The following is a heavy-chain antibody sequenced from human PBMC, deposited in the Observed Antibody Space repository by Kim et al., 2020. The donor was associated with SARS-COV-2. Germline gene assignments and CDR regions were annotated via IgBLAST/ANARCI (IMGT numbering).Heavy chain of an antibody. CDR3: VRDRKGGAFDM. J-gene: IGHJ3*02. CDR2: ITKSSTTI. V-gene: IGHV3-48*02. D-gene: IGHD3-16*01. Sequence: GGSLRLSCATSGFTFSAYDMNWVRQAPGKGMEWLSFITKSSTTIYYADSVEGRFTISRDKAKNSLLLQMNRLRDEDTALYYFVRDRKGGAFDMWGQGIMV. CDR1: GFTFSAYD.